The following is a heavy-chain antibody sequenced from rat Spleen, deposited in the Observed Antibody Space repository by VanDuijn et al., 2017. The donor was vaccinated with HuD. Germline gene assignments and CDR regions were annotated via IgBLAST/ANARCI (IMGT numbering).Heavy chain of an antibody. CDR3: ARDQFITTGHYVMDA. J-gene: IGHJ4*01. Sequence: QVQLMESGPGLVQPSETLSLTCTVSGFSLTSYNVHWVRQPPGKGLEWMGVMWSGGTTDYNSALKPRLSISRDTSKNQVFLKMNSLQSEDTTTYYCARDQFITTGHYVMDAWGQGASVTVSS. CDR2: MWSGGTT. CDR1: GFSLTSYN. D-gene: IGHD1-10*01. V-gene: IGHV2-45*01.